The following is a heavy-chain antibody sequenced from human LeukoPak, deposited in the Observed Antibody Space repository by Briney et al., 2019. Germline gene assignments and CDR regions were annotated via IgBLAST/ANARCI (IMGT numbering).Heavy chain of an antibody. J-gene: IGHJ4*02. V-gene: IGHV1-2*02. Sequence: APVKVSCKASGYTFTGYYVNWVRQAPGQGLEWMGWINPNSGGTNYAQKFQGRVTMTRDTSISTAYMELSRLRSDDTAVYYCAREGYYSGGACLDYWGQGTLVTVSS. CDR2: INPNSGGT. D-gene: IGHD2-15*01. CDR1: GYTFTGYY. CDR3: AREGYYSGGACLDY.